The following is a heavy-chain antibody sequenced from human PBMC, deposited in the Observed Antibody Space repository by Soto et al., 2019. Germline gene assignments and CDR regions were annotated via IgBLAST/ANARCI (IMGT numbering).Heavy chain of an antibody. Sequence: SETLSLTCTVSGGSISSYYWSWIRQPPGKGLEWIGYIYYSGSTNYNPSLKSRVTISVDTSKNQFSLKLSSVTAADTAVYYCARDSRYSSSWYVDYWGQGTLVTVSS. CDR3: ARDSRYSSSWYVDY. CDR1: GGSISSYY. V-gene: IGHV4-59*01. D-gene: IGHD6-13*01. J-gene: IGHJ4*02. CDR2: IYYSGST.